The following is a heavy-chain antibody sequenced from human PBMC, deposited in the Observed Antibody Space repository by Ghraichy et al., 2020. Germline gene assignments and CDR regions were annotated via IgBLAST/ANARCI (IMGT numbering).Heavy chain of an antibody. J-gene: IGHJ4*02. D-gene: IGHD3-3*01. CDR3: ARDRDDFWSGSWGYYFDY. Sequence: GGAPRLSCAASGFTFSSYAMHWVRQAPGKGLEWVAVISYDGSNKYYADSVKGRFTISRDNSKNTLYLQMNSLRAEDTAVYYCARDRDDFWSGSWGYYFDYWGQGTLVTVCS. CDR2: ISYDGSNK. CDR1: GFTFSSYA. V-gene: IGHV3-30-3*01.